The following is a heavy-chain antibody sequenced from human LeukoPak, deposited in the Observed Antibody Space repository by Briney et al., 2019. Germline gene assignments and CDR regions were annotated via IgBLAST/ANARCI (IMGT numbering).Heavy chain of an antibody. CDR3: ARAWISVSNYWDYYGMDV. V-gene: IGHV4-4*07. D-gene: IGHD4/OR15-4a*01. CDR1: GGSISSYY. CDR2: IYTSGST. Sequence: SETLSLTCTVSGGSISSYYWSWIRQPAGKGLEWIGRIYTSGSTNYNPFLKSRVTMSVDTSKNQFSLKLSSVTAADTAVYYCARAWISVSNYWDYYGMDVWGQGTTVTVSS. J-gene: IGHJ6*02.